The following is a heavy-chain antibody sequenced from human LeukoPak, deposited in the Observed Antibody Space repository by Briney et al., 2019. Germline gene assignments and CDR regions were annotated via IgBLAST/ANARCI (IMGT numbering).Heavy chain of an antibody. J-gene: IGHJ3*02. D-gene: IGHD1-26*01. CDR2: ISGSGGTT. V-gene: IGHV3-23*01. Sequence: GGSLRLSCAASGITFSSYAMTWVRQAPGKGLEWVSGISGSGGTTHYADSVKGRFTISRDNAKNSLYLQMNSLRAEDTAVYYCARGGSYLSAFDIWGQGTMVTVSS. CDR1: GITFSSYA. CDR3: ARGGSYLSAFDI.